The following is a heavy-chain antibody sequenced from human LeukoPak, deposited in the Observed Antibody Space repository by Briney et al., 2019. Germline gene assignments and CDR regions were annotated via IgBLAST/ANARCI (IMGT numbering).Heavy chain of an antibody. CDR2: ISGSGGST. CDR3: ARGGLYDYVWGSYRRQSFDY. J-gene: IGHJ4*02. CDR1: GFTFSSYA. Sequence: GGSLRLSCAASGFTFSSYAMSWVRQAPGKGLEWVSAISGSGGSTYYADSVKGRSTISRDNAKNSLYLQMNSLRDEDTAVYYCARGGLYDYVWGSYRRQSFDYWGQGTLVTVSS. D-gene: IGHD3-16*02. V-gene: IGHV3-23*01.